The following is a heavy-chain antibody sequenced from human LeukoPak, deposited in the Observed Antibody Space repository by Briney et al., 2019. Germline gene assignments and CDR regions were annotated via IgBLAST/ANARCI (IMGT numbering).Heavy chain of an antibody. Sequence: GASVKVSCKASGYTFTSYDINWVRQATGQGLEWMGWISAYNGNTNYAQKLQGRVTMTTDTSTSTAYMELRSLRSDDTAVYYCAYSSGPRVFDYWGQGTLVTVSS. CDR3: AYSSGPRVFDY. J-gene: IGHJ4*02. CDR2: ISAYNGNT. V-gene: IGHV1-18*01. D-gene: IGHD6-19*01. CDR1: GYTFTSYD.